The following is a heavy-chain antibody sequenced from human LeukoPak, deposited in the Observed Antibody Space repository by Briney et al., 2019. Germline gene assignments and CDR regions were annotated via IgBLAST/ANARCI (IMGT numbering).Heavy chain of an antibody. CDR1: GFTFRSYW. CDR2: IDNDGSDT. J-gene: IGHJ3*01. CDR3: ARGGFSHGFDV. D-gene: IGHD5-12*01. Sequence: GGSLRLSCAASGFTFRSYWIHWVRQAPGKGLVWVGRIDNDGSDTIYADSVRGRFTVSRDNAKNTLYLQMNSLRAEDTAAYFCARGGFSHGFDVWGQGTVVTVSS. V-gene: IGHV3-74*01.